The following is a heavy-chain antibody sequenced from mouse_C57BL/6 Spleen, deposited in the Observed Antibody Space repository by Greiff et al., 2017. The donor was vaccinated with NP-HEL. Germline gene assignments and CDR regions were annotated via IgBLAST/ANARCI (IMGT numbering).Heavy chain of an antibody. CDR2: IDPSDSYT. CDR1: GYTFTSYW. CDR3: ARSTTVVAPWGV. J-gene: IGHJ1*03. D-gene: IGHD1-1*01. V-gene: IGHV1-69*01. Sequence: VQLQQPGAELVMPGASVKLSCKASGYTFTSYWMHWVKQRPGQGLEWIGEIDPSDSYTNYNQKFKGKSTLTVDKSSSTAYMQLSSLTSEDSAVYYCARSTTVVAPWGVWGTGTTVTVSS.